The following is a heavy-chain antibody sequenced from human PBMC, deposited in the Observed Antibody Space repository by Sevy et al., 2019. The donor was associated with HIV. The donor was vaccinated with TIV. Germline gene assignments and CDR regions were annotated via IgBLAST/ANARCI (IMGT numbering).Heavy chain of an antibody. CDR1: GFTFSSYA. V-gene: IGHV3-30-3*01. CDR3: ARGKIGQWLTA. J-gene: IGHJ5*02. D-gene: IGHD6-19*01. CDR2: ISYDGSNK. Sequence: GGSLRLSCAASGFTFSSYAMHWVRQAPGKGLEWVAVISYDGSNKYYADSAKGRFTISRDNSKNTLYLQMNSLRAEETAVYYWARGKIGQWLTAWGQGTLVTVSS.